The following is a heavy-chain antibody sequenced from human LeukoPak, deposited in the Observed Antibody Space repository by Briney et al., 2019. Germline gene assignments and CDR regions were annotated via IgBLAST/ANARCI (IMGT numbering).Heavy chain of an antibody. V-gene: IGHV3-23*01. CDR3: AKGATVSALYYYYFYMDV. Sequence: GSLRLSCAASGFTFSTYAMSWVRKPPGKGLEWVSAISGSGVSTYYADSVKGRFTISRDNSKTTLYLQMNSLSAEDTAVYYCAKGATVSALYYYYFYMDVWGKGTTVTVSS. CDR1: GFTFSTYA. J-gene: IGHJ6*03. D-gene: IGHD4-17*01. CDR2: ISGSGVST.